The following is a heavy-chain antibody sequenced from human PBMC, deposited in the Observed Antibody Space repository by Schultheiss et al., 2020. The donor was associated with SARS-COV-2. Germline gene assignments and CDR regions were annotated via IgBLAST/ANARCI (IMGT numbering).Heavy chain of an antibody. CDR2: IYSGGGT. CDR1: GFTFSNAW. V-gene: IGHV3-66*01. CDR3: ARDLGSRWSDY. Sequence: GGSLRLSCAASGFTFSNAWMSWVRQAPGKGLEWVSVIYSGGGTYYADSVKGRFTISRDNSKNTLYLQMNSLRAEDTAVYYCARDLGSRWSDYWGQGTLVTVSS. J-gene: IGHJ4*02. D-gene: IGHD6-13*01.